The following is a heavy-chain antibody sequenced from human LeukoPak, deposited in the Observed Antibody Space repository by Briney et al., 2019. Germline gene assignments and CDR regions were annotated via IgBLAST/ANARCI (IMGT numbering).Heavy chain of an antibody. CDR1: GDRVSRNSAP. CDR3: ARELLWFGELWGDYYYYGMDV. J-gene: IGHJ6*04. CDR2: TYYRSKRYN. Sequence: SHPLSLPCGISGDRVSRNSAPCTWVSQSPSGGLEWQEGTYYRSKRYNDYAVSVKSRITINPDTSKNQFSLQLNSVTPEDTAVYYCARELLWFGELWGDYYYYGMDVWGKGTTVTVSS. D-gene: IGHD3-10*01. V-gene: IGHV6-1*01.